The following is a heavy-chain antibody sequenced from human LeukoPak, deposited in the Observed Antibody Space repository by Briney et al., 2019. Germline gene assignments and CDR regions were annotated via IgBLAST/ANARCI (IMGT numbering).Heavy chain of an antibody. J-gene: IGHJ4*02. Sequence: SETLSLTCTVSGDSVSSFYWSWIRQPPGKGLEWIGYIYYSGSTNYNPSLKSRVTISVDTSKSQFSLKLSSVTAADTAVYYCASPGIAAAGTWYFDYWGQGTLVTVSS. D-gene: IGHD6-13*01. CDR2: IYYSGST. V-gene: IGHV4-59*08. CDR1: GDSVSSFY. CDR3: ASPGIAAAGTWYFDY.